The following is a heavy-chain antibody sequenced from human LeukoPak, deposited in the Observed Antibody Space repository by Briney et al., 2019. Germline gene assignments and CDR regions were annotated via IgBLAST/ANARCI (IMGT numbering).Heavy chain of an antibody. D-gene: IGHD3-16*01. Sequence: ASVKVSCTASAYTFTSYGMSVGRQAPGQGLEGMGGISAYNGNTNYAQKPQGRVTMTTDTSTSTADLELRSLRSDDTAVYYCARERRPLGPDQGGYYYSGMDVWGQGTTVTVSS. CDR3: ARERRPLGPDQGGYYYSGMDV. CDR2: ISAYNGNT. CDR1: AYTFTSYG. J-gene: IGHJ6*02. V-gene: IGHV1-18*01.